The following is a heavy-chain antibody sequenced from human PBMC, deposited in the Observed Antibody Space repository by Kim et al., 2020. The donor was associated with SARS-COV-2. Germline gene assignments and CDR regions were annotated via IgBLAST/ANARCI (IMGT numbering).Heavy chain of an antibody. CDR2: INPSGGST. CDR3: AREDQASYFDY. CDR1: GYTFTSYN. V-gene: IGHV1-46*01. J-gene: IGHJ4*02. Sequence: ASVKVSCKASGYTFTSYNMHWVRQAPGQGLEWMGIINPSGGSTRYAQKFQGRVTMTRDTSTSTLYMELSSLRSEDTAVFYCAREDQASYFDYWGQGTLVTVSS.